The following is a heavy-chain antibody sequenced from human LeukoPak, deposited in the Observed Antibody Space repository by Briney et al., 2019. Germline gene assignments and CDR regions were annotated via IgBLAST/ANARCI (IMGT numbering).Heavy chain of an antibody. V-gene: IGHV4-59*12. CDR3: ASRSYYYDSSGYSPDFDY. CDR2: IYYSGST. J-gene: IGHJ4*02. D-gene: IGHD3-22*01. CDR1: GGSISSYY. Sequence: PSETLSLTCTVSGGSISSYYWSWIRQPPGKGLEWIGYIYYSGSTNYNPSLKSRVTISVDTSKNQFSLKLSSVTAADTAVYYCASRSYYYDSSGYSPDFDYWGQGTLVTVSS.